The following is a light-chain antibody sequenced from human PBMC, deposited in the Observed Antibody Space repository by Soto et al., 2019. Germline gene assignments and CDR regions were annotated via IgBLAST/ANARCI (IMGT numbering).Light chain of an antibody. Sequence: DIQLTQSPSSLSASVGDRVTFTCRASQDISHFLAWYQQRPGEVPRLLIYGASTLQSGVSSRFSGSGFGTDFTLTIASLQPEDVETYYCQTYHKDSPATLGPGTKVEIK. CDR3: QTYHKDSPAT. J-gene: IGKJ1*01. CDR1: QDISHF. V-gene: IGKV1-27*01. CDR2: GAS.